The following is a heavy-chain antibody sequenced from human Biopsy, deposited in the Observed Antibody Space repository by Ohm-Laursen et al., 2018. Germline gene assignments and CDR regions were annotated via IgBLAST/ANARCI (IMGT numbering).Heavy chain of an antibody. CDR2: IDWNSRNI. CDR1: GFSFDDFA. J-gene: IGHJ6*02. V-gene: IGHV3-9*01. D-gene: IGHD1-7*01. Sequence: SLRLSCAATGFSFDDFAMHWVRQSPGKGLEWVAGIDWNSRNINYGDSVKGRFSVSRDNAKNSLYLQMNSLRGEDTALYYCVKDTNWNYVWDRPGATKGMDVWGQGTTVTVSS. CDR3: VKDTNWNYVWDRPGATKGMDV.